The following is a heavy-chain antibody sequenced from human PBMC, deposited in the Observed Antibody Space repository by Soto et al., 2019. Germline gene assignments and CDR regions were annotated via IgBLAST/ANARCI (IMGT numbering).Heavy chain of an antibody. CDR1: GFTFSNYW. CDR3: VRGGGTQLWSLFYN. CDR2: LNSDGSTT. D-gene: IGHD5-18*01. J-gene: IGHJ3*02. Sequence: EVQLVESGGGLVQAGGSLRLSCAASGFTFSNYWMHWVRQAPGKGLVWVSRLNSDGSTTNYADSVKGRFTISRDNAKNPLYLQMNSLRTEDTAVYYCVRGGGTQLWSLFYNWGQGTMVTVSS. V-gene: IGHV3-74*01.